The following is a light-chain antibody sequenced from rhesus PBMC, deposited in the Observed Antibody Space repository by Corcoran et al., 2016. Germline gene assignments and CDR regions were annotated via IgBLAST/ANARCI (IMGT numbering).Light chain of an antibody. V-gene: IGKV1-37*01. CDR1: QGISSY. J-gene: IGKJ2*01. CDR2: YAS. CDR3: QQYNSDPYS. Sequence: DIQMTQSPSSLSASVGDRVTITCRASQGISSYLAWYQQKPGKAPKPLIYYASNLESGVPSRVSGSGSGTEFTLTISSLQPEDFATYYCQQYNSDPYSVGQGTKVEIK.